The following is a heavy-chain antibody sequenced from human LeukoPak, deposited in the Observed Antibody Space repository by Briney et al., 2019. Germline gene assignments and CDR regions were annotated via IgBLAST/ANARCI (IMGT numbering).Heavy chain of an antibody. Sequence: ASVKVSCKASGYTFTGYYMHWVRQAPGQGLEWMGWINPNSGGTNYAQKFQGRVTMTRDTSTSTVYMELSSLRSEDTAVYYCARDHSSGWYYFDYWGQGTLVTVSS. V-gene: IGHV1-2*02. J-gene: IGHJ4*02. D-gene: IGHD6-19*01. CDR1: GYTFTGYY. CDR2: INPNSGGT. CDR3: ARDHSSGWYYFDY.